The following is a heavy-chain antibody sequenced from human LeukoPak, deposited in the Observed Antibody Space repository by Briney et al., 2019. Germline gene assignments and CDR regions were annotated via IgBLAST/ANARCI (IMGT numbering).Heavy chain of an antibody. V-gene: IGHV3-23*01. J-gene: IGHJ4*02. D-gene: IGHD6-13*01. CDR1: GFTFSSYY. CDR2: ICVSGDWT. Sequence: PGGSLRLSCEASGFTFSSYYMIWVRQAPGKGLEWVSVICVSGDWTYYADSVKGRFTISRDNSKNTLYLQMNSLRAEDTAVYYCANYRQSITAAGNSREFADYWGQGTLVTVSS. CDR3: ANYRQSITAAGNSREFADY.